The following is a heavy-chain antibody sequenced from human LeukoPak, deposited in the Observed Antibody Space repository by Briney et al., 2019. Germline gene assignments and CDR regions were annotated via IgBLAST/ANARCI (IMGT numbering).Heavy chain of an antibody. V-gene: IGHV3-7*01. CDR3: VREWGGGSNWSDH. CDR2: ITQDGSGE. J-gene: IGHJ5*02. CDR1: GFTFSKYW. Sequence: PGGSLRLSCAASGFTFSKYWMNWVRQAPGEGLDWVATITQDGSGEYYVDSLKGRFTISRDNAKNSLYLKMNSLRAEDTAVYYCVREWGGGSNWSDHWGRGTLVTVSS. D-gene: IGHD3-16*01.